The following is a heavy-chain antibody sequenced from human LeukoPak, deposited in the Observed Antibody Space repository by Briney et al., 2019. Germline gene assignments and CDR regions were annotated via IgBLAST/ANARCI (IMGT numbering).Heavy chain of an antibody. Sequence: GGSLRLSCATSGFTFSRFALSWVRQAPGKGLEWVSAISGSGGSTYYADSVRDRFTISRDNSKSTLYLQMNSLRVEDTGVYYCANGDGSAFDYWGQGTQLTVSS. CDR2: ISGSGGST. CDR1: GFTFSRFA. V-gene: IGHV3-23*01. D-gene: IGHD2-21*01. CDR3: ANGDGSAFDY. J-gene: IGHJ4*02.